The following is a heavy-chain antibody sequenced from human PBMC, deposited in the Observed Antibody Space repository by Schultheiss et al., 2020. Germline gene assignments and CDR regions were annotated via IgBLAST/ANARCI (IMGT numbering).Heavy chain of an antibody. J-gene: IGHJ4*02. CDR3: AKDSNWTPISHFDY. V-gene: IGHV3-9*01. D-gene: IGHD1-1*01. CDR2: ISWNSGSI. Sequence: SLKISCAASGFTFDDYAMHWVRQAPGKGLEWVSGISWNSGSIGYADSVKGRFTISRDNAKNSLYLQMNSLRAEDTAVYYCAKDSNWTPISHFDYWGQGTLVTVSS. CDR1: GFTFDDYA.